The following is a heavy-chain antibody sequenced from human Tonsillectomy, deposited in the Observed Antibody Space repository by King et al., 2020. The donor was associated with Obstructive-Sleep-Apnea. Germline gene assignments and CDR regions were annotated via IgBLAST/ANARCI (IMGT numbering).Heavy chain of an antibody. CDR2: IYYSGST. Sequence: QLQESGPGLVKPSETLSLTCNVSGCSISSSSYYWVWIRQPPGKWLEWIASIYYSGSTYYNPSLKSRVTISVDTSKNQFSLKLTSVTAADTAVYYCARDDGEVLAGGYFDYWGQGTLVTVSS. D-gene: IGHD3-10*01. CDR1: GCSISSSSYY. CDR3: ARDDGEVLAGGYFDY. J-gene: IGHJ4*02. V-gene: IGHV4-39*07.